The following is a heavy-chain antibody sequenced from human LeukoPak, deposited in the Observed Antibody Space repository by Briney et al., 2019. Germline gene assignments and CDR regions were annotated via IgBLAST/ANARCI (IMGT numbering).Heavy chain of an antibody. D-gene: IGHD2-15*01. Sequence: ASVKVSCKASGYTFTSYGISWVRQAPGQGLEWMGWISAYNGNTNYAQKLQGRVTMTTDTSTSTAYMELRSLRSEDTAVYFCAREGKCSGVNCYSFEYWGQGSLVTVSS. CDR1: GYTFTSYG. V-gene: IGHV1-18*01. CDR2: ISAYNGNT. J-gene: IGHJ4*02. CDR3: AREGKCSGVNCYSFEY.